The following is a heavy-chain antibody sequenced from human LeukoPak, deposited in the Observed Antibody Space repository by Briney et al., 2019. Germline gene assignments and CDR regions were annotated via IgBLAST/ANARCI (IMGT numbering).Heavy chain of an antibody. D-gene: IGHD6-13*01. CDR1: GFTFSNYV. Sequence: GGSLRLSCAASGFTFSNYVMSWVRQAPGKGLEWVSGISASGGRTFSADSVTGRFTISRDNSKNTLYLQMNSLRAEDTAVYYCAKDRGKQQLAPSDYWGQGTLVTVSS. CDR2: ISASGGRT. J-gene: IGHJ4*02. CDR3: AKDRGKQQLAPSDY. V-gene: IGHV3-23*01.